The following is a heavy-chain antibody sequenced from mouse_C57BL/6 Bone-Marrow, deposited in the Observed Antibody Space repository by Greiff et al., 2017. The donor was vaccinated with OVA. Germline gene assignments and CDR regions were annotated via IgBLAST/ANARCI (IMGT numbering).Heavy chain of an antibody. CDR2: IDPANGNT. D-gene: IGHD2-2*01. Sequence: VQLKQSVAELVRPGASVKLSCTASGFNIKNTYMHWVKQRPEQGLEWIGRIDPANGNTKYAPKFQGKATITADTSSNTAYLQLSSLTSEDTAIYYCARGWLRRGGHYAMDYWGQGTSVTVSS. CDR1: GFNIKNTY. J-gene: IGHJ4*01. CDR3: ARGWLRRGGHYAMDY. V-gene: IGHV14-3*01.